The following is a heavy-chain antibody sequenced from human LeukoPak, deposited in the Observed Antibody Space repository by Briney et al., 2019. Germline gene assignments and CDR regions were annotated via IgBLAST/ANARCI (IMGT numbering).Heavy chain of an antibody. CDR2: INHSGST. D-gene: IGHD3-16*02. CDR3: ARNSYDYVWGSYRRILNWFDP. Sequence: SETLSLTCAVYGGSFSGYYWSWIRQPPGKGLEWIGEINHSGSTNYNPSLKSRVTISVDTSKNQFSLKLSSVTAADTAVYYCARNSYDYVWGSYRRILNWFDPWGQGTLVTVSS. J-gene: IGHJ5*02. CDR1: GGSFSGYY. V-gene: IGHV4-34*01.